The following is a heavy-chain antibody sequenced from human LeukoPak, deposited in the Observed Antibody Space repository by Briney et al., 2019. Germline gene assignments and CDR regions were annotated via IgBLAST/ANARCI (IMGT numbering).Heavy chain of an antibody. CDR1: GGSISTYY. Sequence: PSETLSLTCTVSGGSISTYYWSWIRQPPGKGLEWIGYIYYSGSTNYNPSLKSRVTMSVDTSKNQFSLKLSSVTAADTAVYYCARVSAAAGKSYFDYWGQGTLVTVSS. J-gene: IGHJ4*02. CDR2: IYYSGST. V-gene: IGHV4-59*12. D-gene: IGHD6-13*01. CDR3: ARVSAAAGKSYFDY.